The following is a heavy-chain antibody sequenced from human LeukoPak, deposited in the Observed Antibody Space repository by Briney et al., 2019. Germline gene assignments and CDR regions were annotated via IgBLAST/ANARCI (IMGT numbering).Heavy chain of an antibody. CDR1: GYTFTSYY. D-gene: IGHD1-1*01. V-gene: IGHV1-46*01. J-gene: IGHJ4*02. CDR3: ARDAETGTGDY. Sequence: GAPVQVSCKASGYTFTSYYMHWVRQAPGQGLEWMGIINPSGGSTSYAQKFQGRVTMTRDTSTSTVYMELSSLRSEDTAVYYCARDAETGTGDYWGQGTLVTVSS. CDR2: INPSGGST.